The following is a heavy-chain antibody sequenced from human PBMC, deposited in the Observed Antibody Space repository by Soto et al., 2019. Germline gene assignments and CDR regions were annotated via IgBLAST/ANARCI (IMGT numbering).Heavy chain of an antibody. D-gene: IGHD6-6*01. CDR2: IYYSWST. CDR1: GGSSSSYY. J-gene: IGHJ4*02. Sequence: SETLSLTCTVAGGSSSSYYWSWIRQPPGKGLEWIGYIYYSWSTNYNPSLKSRVTISVDTSKNPFSLKLSSVTAADTAVYFCVRSSIEPRIFMYPFAYWGLGTLVTVSS. CDR3: VRSSIEPRIFMYPFAY. V-gene: IGHV4-59*01.